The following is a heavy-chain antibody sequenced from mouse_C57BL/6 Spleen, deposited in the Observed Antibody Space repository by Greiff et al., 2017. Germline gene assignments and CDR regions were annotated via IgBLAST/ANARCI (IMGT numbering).Heavy chain of an antibody. CDR2: IYPRSGNT. V-gene: IGHV1-81*01. J-gene: IGHJ3*01. CDR1: GYTFTSYG. D-gene: IGHD4-1*01. CDR3: AAWDAAY. Sequence: QVQLQQSGAELARPGASVKLSCKASGYTFTSYGISWVKQRTGQGLEWIGEIYPRSGNTYYNEKFKGKATLTADKSSSTAYMELRSLASEDSAVYFCAAWDAAYWGQGTLVTVSA.